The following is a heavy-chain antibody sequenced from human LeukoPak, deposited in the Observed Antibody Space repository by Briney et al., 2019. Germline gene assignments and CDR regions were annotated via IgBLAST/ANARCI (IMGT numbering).Heavy chain of an antibody. Sequence: ASVKVSCKASGYTFTDYYLHWVRQAPGQGLEWMGWITTYNGNTNYARKLQGRVTMTTDTSTNTAYMELGSLRPDDTAVYYCARLIEYRTSSRVFDIWGQGTMVTVSS. CDR1: GYTFTDYY. D-gene: IGHD6-6*01. CDR2: ITTYNGNT. CDR3: ARLIEYRTSSRVFDI. V-gene: IGHV1-18*04. J-gene: IGHJ3*02.